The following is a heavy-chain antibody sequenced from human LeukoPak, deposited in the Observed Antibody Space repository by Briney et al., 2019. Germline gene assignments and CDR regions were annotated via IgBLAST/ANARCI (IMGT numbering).Heavy chain of an antibody. V-gene: IGHV1-69*13. Sequence: SVKVSCKASGGTFSSYAISWVRQAPGQGLEWMGGIIPIFGTANYAQKFQGRVTITADESTSTAYMELSSLRSEDTAVYYCARLASGSSPFDYWGQGTLVTVSS. J-gene: IGHJ4*02. CDR2: IIPIFGTA. CDR3: ARLASGSSPFDY. CDR1: GGTFSSYA. D-gene: IGHD3-10*01.